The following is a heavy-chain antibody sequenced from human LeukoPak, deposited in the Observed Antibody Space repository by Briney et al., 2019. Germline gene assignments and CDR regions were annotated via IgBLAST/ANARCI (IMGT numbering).Heavy chain of an antibody. D-gene: IGHD5-18*01. J-gene: IGHJ1*01. CDR2: INPNSGGT. CDR3: ARGGFGYSYGSLQH. Sequence: ASVKVSCKASGYTFTGYYMHWVRQAPGQGLEWMGWINPNSGGTNHAQKFQGWVTMTRDTSISTAYMELRSLRSDDTAVYYCARGGFGYSYGSLQHWGQGTLVTVSS. V-gene: IGHV1-2*04. CDR1: GYTFTGYY.